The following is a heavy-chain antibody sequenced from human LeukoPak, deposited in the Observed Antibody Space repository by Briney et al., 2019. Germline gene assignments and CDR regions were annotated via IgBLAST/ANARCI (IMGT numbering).Heavy chain of an antibody. Sequence: ASVKVSCKVSGNTLNELSMHWVRQVPGKGLEWMGGFDPEDGVTIYAQKLQGRVTMTEDTSTDTAYMELSSLRSEDTAVYYCATQPYCGGDCYPRLDYWGQGTLVTVSS. CDR2: FDPEDGVT. J-gene: IGHJ4*02. CDR3: ATQPYCGGDCYPRLDY. V-gene: IGHV1-24*01. D-gene: IGHD2-21*02. CDR1: GNTLNELS.